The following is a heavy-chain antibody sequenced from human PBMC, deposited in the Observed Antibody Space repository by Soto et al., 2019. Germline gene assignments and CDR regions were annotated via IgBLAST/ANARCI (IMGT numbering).Heavy chain of an antibody. J-gene: IGHJ5*02. D-gene: IGHD5-12*01. Sequence: EVQLLASGGGLVKPGGSLRLSCAASGFSFRSDAMSWVRQAPGKGLEWVSTVSGSASATYYADSVKGRFSISRDNSKNPLYLQMNSLRAEDTAVYFCAKLSGYEGDNWFDAWGRGTLVTVSS. CDR1: GFSFRSDA. V-gene: IGHV3-23*01. CDR2: VSGSASAT. CDR3: AKLSGYEGDNWFDA.